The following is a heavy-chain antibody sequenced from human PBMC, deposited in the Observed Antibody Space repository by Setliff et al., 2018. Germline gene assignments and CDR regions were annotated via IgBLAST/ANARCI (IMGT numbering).Heavy chain of an antibody. CDR2: MNPNSGNT. CDR1: GYTFTSYD. V-gene: IGHV1-8*01. CDR3: ARDGSNYYDSSGYYVLGFMDV. Sequence: ASVKVSCRASGYTFTSYDINWVRQATGQGLEWMGWMNPNSGNTGYAQKFQGRVTMTRNTSISTAYMELSSLRSEDTAVYYCARDGSNYYDSSGYYVLGFMDVWGQGTTVTVSS. D-gene: IGHD3-22*01. J-gene: IGHJ6*02.